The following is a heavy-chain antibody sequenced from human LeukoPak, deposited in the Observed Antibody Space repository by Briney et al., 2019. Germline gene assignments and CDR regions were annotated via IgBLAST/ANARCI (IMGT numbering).Heavy chain of an antibody. D-gene: IGHD2-8*01. CDR3: ASRKLGYCADGVCQGWFDP. Sequence: PSETLSLTCTVSGDSITTGRYYWGWIRQPPGKGLEWIGSIYYSGTTCYNPSLKSRVTMSVDTSKNQFSPKLSSVTAADTAVYYCASRKLGYCADGVCQGWFDPWGQGTLVTVSS. CDR2: IYYSGTT. J-gene: IGHJ5*02. V-gene: IGHV4-39*01. CDR1: GDSITTGRYY.